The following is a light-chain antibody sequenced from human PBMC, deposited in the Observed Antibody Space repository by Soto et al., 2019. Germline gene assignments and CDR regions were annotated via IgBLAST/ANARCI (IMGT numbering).Light chain of an antibody. J-gene: IGKJ4*01. CDR1: QSVSTY. V-gene: IGKV3-11*01. CDR3: QQRSYWLT. Sequence: EIVLTQSPATLSLSPGDRATLSCRASQSVSTYLAWYQQKPGQAPRLLIYDASNRATGIPARFSGSGSGTDFTLTISSLEPEDFAVYYCQQRSYWLTFGGGPKVEI. CDR2: DAS.